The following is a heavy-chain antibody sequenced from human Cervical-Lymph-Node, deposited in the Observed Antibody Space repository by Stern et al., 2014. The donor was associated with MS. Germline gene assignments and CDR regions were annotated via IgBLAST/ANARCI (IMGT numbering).Heavy chain of an antibody. J-gene: IGHJ4*02. CDR1: GYSFTNYV. V-gene: IGHV1-3*01. CDR2: INADNGNT. D-gene: IGHD4-17*01. CDR3: ARELWGGGTTDDFDF. Sequence: QVQLVQSGAEVRKPGASVKVSCKASGYSFTNYVVHWVRQAPGQRLAWMGMINADNGNTEYSQNFQGRVTITRDTSATTAYMELSSLRSEDTAVYYCARELWGGGTTDDFDFWGQGTLVTVSS.